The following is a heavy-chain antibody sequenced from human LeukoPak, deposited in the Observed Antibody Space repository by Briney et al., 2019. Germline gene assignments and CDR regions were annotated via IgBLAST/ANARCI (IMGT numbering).Heavy chain of an antibody. V-gene: IGHV4-59*01. CDR1: GASNTDYF. CDR2: VYYSGTT. D-gene: IGHD3-22*01. CDR3: ARSDYYDSSGYFAGGDWFDP. Sequence: SETLSLTSTVSGASNTDYFWTWIRQPPGKGLEWLGYVYYSGTTIFNPSLKSRVTISVDTSKNQFSLNLSSVTAADTAVYYCARSDYYDSSGYFAGGDWFDPWGQGTLVTVSS. J-gene: IGHJ5*02.